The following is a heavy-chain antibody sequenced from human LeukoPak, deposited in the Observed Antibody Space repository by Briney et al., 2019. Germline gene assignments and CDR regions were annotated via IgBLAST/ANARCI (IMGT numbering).Heavy chain of an antibody. CDR3: ARWRYSSSSGWFDT. CDR2: VYYSGRS. Sequence: AGAVPLTRPFSGWCISRHYWRGMRQPPPRGVAGVGSVYYSGRSNYHPSLNSEAAIQLDTSKHQLSLRLSAVAAADTAVYYCARWRYSSSSGWFDTWGQGTLVTVS. J-gene: IGHJ5*02. CDR1: GWCISRHY. D-gene: IGHD6-6*01. V-gene: IGHV4-59*08.